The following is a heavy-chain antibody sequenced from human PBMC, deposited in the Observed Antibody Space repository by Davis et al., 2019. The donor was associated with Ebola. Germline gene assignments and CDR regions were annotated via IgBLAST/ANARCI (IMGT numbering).Heavy chain of an antibody. Sequence: GESLKISCAASGFTVSSNYMSWVRQAPGKGLEWVSSISSSSSYIYYADSVKGRFTISRDNAKNSLYLQMNSLRAEDTAVYYCARLRGCSGGSCYSVPYGMDVWGQGTTVTVSS. D-gene: IGHD2-15*01. CDR3: ARLRGCSGGSCYSVPYGMDV. CDR2: ISSSSSYI. CDR1: GFTVSSNY. V-gene: IGHV3-21*01. J-gene: IGHJ6*02.